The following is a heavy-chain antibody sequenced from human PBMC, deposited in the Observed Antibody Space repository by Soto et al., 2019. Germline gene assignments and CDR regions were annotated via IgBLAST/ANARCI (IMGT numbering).Heavy chain of an antibody. CDR3: ARDTTIFGVEENWFDP. J-gene: IGHJ5*02. Sequence: TGGSLRLSCAASGFTFSSYGMHWVRQAPGKGLEWVAVIWYDGSNKYYADSVKGRFTISRDNSKNTLYLQMNSLRAEDTAVYYCARDTTIFGVEENWFDPWGQGT. CDR2: IWYDGSNK. CDR1: GFTFSSYG. D-gene: IGHD3-3*01. V-gene: IGHV3-33*01.